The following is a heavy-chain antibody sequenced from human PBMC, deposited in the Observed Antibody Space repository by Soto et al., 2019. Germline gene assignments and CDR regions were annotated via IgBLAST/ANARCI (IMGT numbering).Heavy chain of an antibody. Sequence: SQTLSLTCAISGDSVSSNSAAWNWIRQSPSRGLEWLGRTYYRSKWYNDYAVSVKSRITINPDTSKNQFSLQLNSVTPEDTAVYYCARDLSHSGYVDVVGMDVWGQGTTVTVSS. CDR1: GDSVSSNSAA. CDR2: TYYRSKWYN. CDR3: ARDLSHSGYVDVVGMDV. J-gene: IGHJ6*02. D-gene: IGHD5-12*01. V-gene: IGHV6-1*01.